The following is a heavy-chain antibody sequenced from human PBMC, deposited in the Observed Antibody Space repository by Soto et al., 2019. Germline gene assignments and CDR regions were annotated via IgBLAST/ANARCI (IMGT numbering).Heavy chain of an antibody. CDR2: INHSGST. CDR3: AREKHPWVAVPVRQLKSTWWFDP. Sequence: SDTLSLSRSNHGGTIGDYYWTEVRRPPGEGMAWIVEINHSGSTNYNPSLKSRVTISVDTSKNHLSLKLSSVTAADTAVYYCAREKHPWVAVPVRQLKSTWWFDPWGQGTLVTVSS. J-gene: IGHJ5*02. V-gene: IGHV4-34*01. CDR1: GGTIGDYY. D-gene: IGHD6-19*01.